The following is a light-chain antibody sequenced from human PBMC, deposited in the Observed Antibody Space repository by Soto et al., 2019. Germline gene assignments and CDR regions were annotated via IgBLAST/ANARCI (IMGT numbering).Light chain of an antibody. V-gene: IGKV2-28*01. CDR3: MQVLQTPVT. CDR2: LGS. CDR1: QSLLHSDGYDY. J-gene: IGKJ3*01. Sequence: DIVMTQSPLSLPVTPGEPASISCRSSQSLLHSDGYDYLDWYLQKPGQSPQLLIQLGSMRASGVPYRFSGSASVTEFTLKISRVEAEDVGIYYCMQVLQTPVTFGPGTKVDI.